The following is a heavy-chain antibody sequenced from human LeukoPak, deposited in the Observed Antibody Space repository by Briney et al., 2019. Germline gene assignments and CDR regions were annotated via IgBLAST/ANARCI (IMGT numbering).Heavy chain of an antibody. CDR2: IYYSGST. J-gene: IGHJ6*03. Sequence: SETLSLTCTVSGGSISSYYWSWIRQPPGKGLEWIGYIYYSGSTNYNPSLKSRVTISVDTSKNQFSLKVMSVTAADTAVYYCARAASGDAVYYGSGRRYYSYYMDVWGKGTTVTISS. V-gene: IGHV4-59*12. CDR1: GGSISSYY. CDR3: ARAASGDAVYYGSGRRYYSYYMDV. D-gene: IGHD3-10*01.